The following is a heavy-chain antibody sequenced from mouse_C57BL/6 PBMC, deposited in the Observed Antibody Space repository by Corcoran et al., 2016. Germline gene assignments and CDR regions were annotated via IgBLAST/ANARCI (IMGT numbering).Heavy chain of an antibody. Sequence: EVQLQQSGPELVKPGASVKIPCKAYGYTFTDYNMDWVKQSHGKSLEWIGDINPNNGGTIYNQKFKGKATLTVDKSSSTAYMELRSLTSEDTAVYYCARTYYYGSSYSYYAMDYWGQGTSVTVSS. CDR2: INPNNGGT. J-gene: IGHJ4*01. V-gene: IGHV1-18*01. CDR1: GYTFTDYN. D-gene: IGHD1-1*01. CDR3: ARTYYYGSSYSYYAMDY.